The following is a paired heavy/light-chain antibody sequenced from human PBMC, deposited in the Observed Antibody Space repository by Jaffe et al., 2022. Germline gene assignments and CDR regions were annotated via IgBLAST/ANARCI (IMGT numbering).Light chain of an antibody. CDR1: QGISSY. V-gene: IGKV1D-8*01. J-gene: IGKJ5*01. CDR3: QQYYSFPVT. CDR2: AAS. Sequence: VIWMTQSPSLLSASTGDRVTISCRMSQGISSYLAWYQQKPGKAPELLIYAASTLQSGVPSRFSGSGSGTDFTLTISCLQSEDFATYYCQQYYSFPVTFGQGTRLEIK.
Heavy chain of an antibody. Sequence: EVQLVESGGGLVQPGGSLRLSCAASGFTFSSYEMNWVRQAPGKGLEWVSYISSSGSTIYYADSVKGRFTISRDNAKNSLYLQMNSLRAEDTAVYYCARVSWSYYYGSGSYPWIDYWGQGTLVTVSS. CDR3: ARVSWSYYYGSGSYPWIDY. CDR1: GFTFSSYE. CDR2: ISSSGSTI. D-gene: IGHD3-10*01. V-gene: IGHV3-48*03. J-gene: IGHJ4*02.